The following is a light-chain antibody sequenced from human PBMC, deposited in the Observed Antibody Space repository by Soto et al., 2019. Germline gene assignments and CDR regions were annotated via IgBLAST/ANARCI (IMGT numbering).Light chain of an antibody. CDR1: QSVSSSY. CDR2: GAS. Sequence: EIVLTQSPGTLSLSPGERATLSGRASQSVSSSYLAWYQQKPGQAPRLLIYGASSRATGIPDRFSGSGSGTDFTLTISRLEPEDFAVYYCQQYGSPPSYTFGQGTNLEIK. V-gene: IGKV3-20*01. J-gene: IGKJ2*01. CDR3: QQYGSPPSYT.